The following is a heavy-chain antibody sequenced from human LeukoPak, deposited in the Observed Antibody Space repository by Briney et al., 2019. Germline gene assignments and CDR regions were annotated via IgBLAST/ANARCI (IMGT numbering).Heavy chain of an antibody. V-gene: IGHV1-8*01. D-gene: IGHD3-9*01. CDR1: GYTFTTYD. CDR2: MNPDSGDT. Sequence: ASVKVSCKASGYTFTTYDMTWVRQATGQGLEWMGWMNPDSGDTGYAQKFQGRVTMTRNTAINTAYMELSSLGSEDTAIYYCARGLGDYNTDWFPVSDYWGQGTLVTVSS. CDR3: ARGLGDYNTDWFPVSDY. J-gene: IGHJ4*02.